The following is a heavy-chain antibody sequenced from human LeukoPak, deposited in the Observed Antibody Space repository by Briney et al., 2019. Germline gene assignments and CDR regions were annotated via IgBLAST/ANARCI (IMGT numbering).Heavy chain of an antibody. V-gene: IGHV1-2*02. CDR3: ATSSRFHFDAFDI. CDR2: INPNSGGT. J-gene: IGHJ3*02. D-gene: IGHD6-13*01. Sequence: ASVKVSCKASGYTFSGHYMHWVRQAPGQGLEWMGWINPNSGGTNYAQKFQGRVTMTRDTSISTAYMEVSRLTSDDTAVYYCATSSRFHFDAFDIWGQGTLVTVSS. CDR1: GYTFSGHY.